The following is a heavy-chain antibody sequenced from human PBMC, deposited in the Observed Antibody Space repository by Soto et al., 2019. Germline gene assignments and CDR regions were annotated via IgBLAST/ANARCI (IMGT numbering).Heavy chain of an antibody. J-gene: IGHJ5*02. CDR3: ARGFCNGTNCYANWFDP. CDR2: IYIAGGK. CDR1: GFTVTTNY. D-gene: IGHD2-2*01. Sequence: EVQLVESGGGLVQPGGSLRLSWADSGFTVTTNYLTCVRPATGKGLEWVSLIYIAGGKKYGDSVEGRFTISRDSSKTTLYLQMNSLRAEDTAVYYCARGFCNGTNCYANWFDPWGQGTLVTVSS. V-gene: IGHV3-66*01.